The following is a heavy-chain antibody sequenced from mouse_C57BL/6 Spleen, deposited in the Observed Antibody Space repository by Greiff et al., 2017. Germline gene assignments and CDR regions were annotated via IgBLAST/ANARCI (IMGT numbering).Heavy chain of an antibody. CDR1: GYTFTSYW. D-gene: IGHD1-1*01. Sequence: QVQLQQPGAELVKPGASVTLSCKASGYTFTSYWMPWVNQRPGQGLEWIGEIDPSGSYTNYTPKFKGQSTLTVDTSSSTAYLQLSSLTSEDSAVYYCARSRGSSYFDYWGQGTTLTVSS. CDR2: IDPSGSYT. J-gene: IGHJ2*01. V-gene: IGHV1-50*01. CDR3: ARSRGSSYFDY.